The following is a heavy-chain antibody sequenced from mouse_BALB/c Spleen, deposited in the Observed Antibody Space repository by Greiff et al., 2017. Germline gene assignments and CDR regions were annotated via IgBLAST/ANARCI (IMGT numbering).Heavy chain of an antibody. CDR1: GYTFSSYW. Sequence: VQLQQSGAELMKPGASVKISCKATGYTFSSYWIEWVKQRPGHGLEWIGEILPGSGSTNYNEKFKGKATFTADTSSNTAYMQLSSLTSEDSAFYYCARRGGNYLYYFDYWGQGTTLTVSS. J-gene: IGHJ2*01. V-gene: IGHV1-9*01. D-gene: IGHD2-1*01. CDR2: ILPGSGST. CDR3: ARRGGNYLYYFDY.